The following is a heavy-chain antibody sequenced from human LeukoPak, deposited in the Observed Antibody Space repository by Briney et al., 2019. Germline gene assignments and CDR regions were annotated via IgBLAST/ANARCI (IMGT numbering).Heavy chain of an antibody. CDR3: ARADYDILTGYYENEYYFDY. J-gene: IGHJ4*02. CDR1: GGSISSYY. CDR2: IYYSGST. D-gene: IGHD3-9*01. Sequence: SETLSLTCTVSGGSISSYYWSWIRQPPGKGLEWIGYIYYSGSTNYNPSLKSRVTISVDTSKNQFSLKLSSVTAADTAVYYCARADYDILTGYYENEYYFDYWGQGTLVTVSS. V-gene: IGHV4-59*01.